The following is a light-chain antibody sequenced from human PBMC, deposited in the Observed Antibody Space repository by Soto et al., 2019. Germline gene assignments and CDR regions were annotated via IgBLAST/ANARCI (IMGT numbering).Light chain of an antibody. V-gene: IGKV2-28*01. J-gene: IGKJ1*01. Sequence: DIVMTQFPLSLPVTPGEPASISCTSSQSLLNSNGNSYLDWYLQKPVQSPQLLIHTGSKRASRVPDRSSASGSGTSFTLKISRVEAEDVGVCYCMQALRNPWTFGQGTKVEIK. CDR3: MQALRNPWT. CDR1: QSLLNSNGNSY. CDR2: TGS.